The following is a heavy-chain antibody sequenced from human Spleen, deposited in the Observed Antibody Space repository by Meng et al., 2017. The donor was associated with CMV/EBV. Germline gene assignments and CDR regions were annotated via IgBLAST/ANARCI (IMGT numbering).Heavy chain of an antibody. CDR1: GFTARDAW. Sequence: GESLKISCAASGFTARDAWMSWVRQAPGKGLEWVGRIKSKIEGGTIDYAAPVKGRFSIFRDDSKDTLYLEMKSLKIEDTAVYYCTVEVKNHDDSGSSFAFWGQGTLVTVSS. V-gene: IGHV3-15*01. D-gene: IGHD3-22*01. CDR2: IKSKIEGGTI. CDR3: TVEVKNHDDSGSSFAF. J-gene: IGHJ4*02.